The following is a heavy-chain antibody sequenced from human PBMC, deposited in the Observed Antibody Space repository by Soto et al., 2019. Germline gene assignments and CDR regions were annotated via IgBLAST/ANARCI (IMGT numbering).Heavy chain of an antibody. V-gene: IGHV4-39*01. CDR3: ARQGHGRDILTGYLDS. Sequence: QLQLQESGPGLVKPSETLSLTCTVSGGSISSSSYYWGWIRQPPGKGLEWIGSIYYSGSTYYNPSPRRRVTISLDPSKNQRALKLGSVPAAATAVYYCARQGHGRDILTGYLDSWGQGTLVTVSS. J-gene: IGHJ4*02. CDR1: GGSISSSSYY. CDR2: IYYSGST. D-gene: IGHD3-9*01.